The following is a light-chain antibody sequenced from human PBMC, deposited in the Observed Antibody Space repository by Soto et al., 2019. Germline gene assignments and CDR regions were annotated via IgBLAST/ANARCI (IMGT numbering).Light chain of an antibody. V-gene: IGLV2-14*03. CDR1: SSDVGFSNY. CDR3: SSFTSSKTDV. CDR2: DVS. J-gene: IGLJ1*01. Sequence: QSVLTQPASVSGSPGQPITISCTGTSSDVGFSNYVFWFQQHPDKAPKLIISDVSNRPSGVSNRFSGSRSGNTASLTISGLQAEDEADYYCSSFTSSKTDVFGTGTKVTVL.